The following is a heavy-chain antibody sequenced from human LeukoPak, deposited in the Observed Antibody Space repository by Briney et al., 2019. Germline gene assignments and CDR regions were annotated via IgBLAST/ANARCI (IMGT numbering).Heavy chain of an antibody. D-gene: IGHD3-10*01. V-gene: IGHV1-18*01. CDR1: GYTFTRYG. CDR2: ISAYNGNT. Sequence: ASVKVSCKSSGYTFTRYGISWVRQAPGQGLEWMGWISAYNGNTNYAQKLQGRVTMTTDTSTSTAYMELRSLRSDDTAVYYCARDRSLWFGELFPSDWFDPWGQGTLVTVSS. J-gene: IGHJ5*02. CDR3: ARDRSLWFGELFPSDWFDP.